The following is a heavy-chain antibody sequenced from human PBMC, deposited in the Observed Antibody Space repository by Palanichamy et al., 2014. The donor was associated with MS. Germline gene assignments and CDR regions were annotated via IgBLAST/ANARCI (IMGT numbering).Heavy chain of an antibody. CDR1: GGSISINER. J-gene: IGHJ6*02. V-gene: IGHV4-4*02. CDR2: ISHGGPT. CDR3: ARQPLWNGYIYGMDV. D-gene: IGHD3-3*01. Sequence: QVQLQESGPGLVKPSGTLSLTCALHGGSISINERWSWVRQPPGKGLEWIGEISHGGPTNYNPSLKSRAAISLDTPNNQLSLNLTSVTAADTAVYFCARQPLWNGYIYGMDVWGQGTTVTVSS.